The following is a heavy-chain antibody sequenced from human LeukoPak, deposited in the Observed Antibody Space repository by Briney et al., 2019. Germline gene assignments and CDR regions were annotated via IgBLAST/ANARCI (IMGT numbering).Heavy chain of an antibody. Sequence: PSETLSLTRTVSGGSISSYYWSWIRQPPGKGLEWIGYIYYSGSTNYNPSLKSRVTISVDTSKNQFSLKLSSVTAADTAVYYCARDGPHSSGWYGWGQGTLVTVSS. D-gene: IGHD6-19*01. J-gene: IGHJ4*02. CDR3: ARDGPHSSGWYG. CDR2: IYYSGST. CDR1: GGSISSYY. V-gene: IGHV4-59*01.